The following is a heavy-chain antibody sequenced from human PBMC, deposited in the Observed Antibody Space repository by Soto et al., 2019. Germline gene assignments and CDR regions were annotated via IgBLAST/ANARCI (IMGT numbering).Heavy chain of an antibody. CDR3: VTSLNYDFWRDGGRHYYFDY. J-gene: IGHJ4*02. Sequence: QVQLQESGPGLVTPSGTLSLTCAVSGGSISSSYWWNWVRQPPGKGLEWIGKIYHSGSTNYNPSLKNRVTISVDMSNNLFSLRLSSVTAADTAVYFCVTSLNYDFWRDGGRHYYFDYWGQGTLVTVSS. CDR1: GGSISSSYW. CDR2: IYHSGST. D-gene: IGHD3-3*01. V-gene: IGHV4-4*02.